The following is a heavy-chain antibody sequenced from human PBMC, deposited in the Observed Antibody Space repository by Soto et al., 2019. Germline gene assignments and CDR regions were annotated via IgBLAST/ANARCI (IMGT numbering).Heavy chain of an antibody. CDR3: AKDQDDYGRNYYYYYMDV. V-gene: IGHV3-23*01. J-gene: IGHJ6*03. CDR2: ISGSGGST. Sequence: GGSLRLSCAASGFTFSSYAMSWVRQAPGKGLEWVSAISGSGGSTYYADSVKGRFTISRDNSKNTLYLQMNSLRAEDTAVYYCAKDQDDYGRNYYYYYMDVWGKGTTVTVSS. D-gene: IGHD4-17*01. CDR1: GFTFSSYA.